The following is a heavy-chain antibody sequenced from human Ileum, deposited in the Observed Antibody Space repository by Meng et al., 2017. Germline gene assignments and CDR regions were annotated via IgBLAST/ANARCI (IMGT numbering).Heavy chain of an antibody. Sequence: QVQLQESGPGLVRPSETLSLTCTISGGSVNTGSYYWSWFRQPPGKGLEWIGYMYFSGSTKYNASLKSRVSISVDTSKKQFSLNLTSVTAADTAVYYCARGHYDKYFDSWGQGTLVTVSS. CDR1: GGSVNTGSYY. J-gene: IGHJ4*02. CDR3: ARGHYDKYFDS. CDR2: MYFSGST. V-gene: IGHV4-61*01. D-gene: IGHD3-22*01.